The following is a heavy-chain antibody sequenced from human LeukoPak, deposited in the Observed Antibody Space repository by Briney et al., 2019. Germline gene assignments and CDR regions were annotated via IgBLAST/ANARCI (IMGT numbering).Heavy chain of an antibody. Sequence: GGSLRLSCAASGFTFTNYWMSWVRQAPGKGLEWVANIKQDGSEKYYVDSVKGRFTISRDNAKNSLYLQMNSLRAEDTAVYYCARVLEGYCSSTSCQGWFDPWGQGTLVTVSS. CDR3: ARVLEGYCSSTSCQGWFDP. D-gene: IGHD2-2*01. CDR2: IKQDGSEK. V-gene: IGHV3-7*01. CDR1: GFTFTNYW. J-gene: IGHJ5*02.